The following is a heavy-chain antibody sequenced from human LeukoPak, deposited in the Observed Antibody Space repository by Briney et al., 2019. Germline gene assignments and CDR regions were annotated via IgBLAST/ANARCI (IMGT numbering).Heavy chain of an antibody. Sequence: GGSLRLSCAASGFTFSSYAMSWVRQAPGKGLEWVSAISGSGGSTYYADSVKGRFTISRDNSKNTLYLQMNSLRTEDTAVYYCARDKTAMTRKGYFDYWGQGTLVTVSS. J-gene: IGHJ4*02. V-gene: IGHV3-23*01. CDR1: GFTFSSYA. CDR2: ISGSGGST. CDR3: ARDKTAMTRKGYFDY. D-gene: IGHD5-18*01.